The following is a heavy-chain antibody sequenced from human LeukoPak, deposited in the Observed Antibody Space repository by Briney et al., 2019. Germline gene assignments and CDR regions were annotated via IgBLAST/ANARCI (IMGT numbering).Heavy chain of an antibody. V-gene: IGHV3-74*03. D-gene: IGHD3-10*01. CDR2: ITTDGCST. Sequence: GGSERLSCAASGFTFSSYWMHWGRQAPGKGLLWVSRITTDGCSTESADCVKGRFTISRDNAKNTLYLQLNSLRAEDTAVYYCARDGGSGTPFDFWGQGTL. CDR1: GFTFSSYW. CDR3: ARDGGSGTPFDF. J-gene: IGHJ4*02.